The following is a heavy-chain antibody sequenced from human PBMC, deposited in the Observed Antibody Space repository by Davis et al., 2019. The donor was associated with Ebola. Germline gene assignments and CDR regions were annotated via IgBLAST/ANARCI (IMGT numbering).Heavy chain of an antibody. D-gene: IGHD2-15*01. V-gene: IGHV1-18*01. Sequence: ASVQVSCKASGYTFTSYGIRWVRQAPGQGLEWMGWISTYNGNTNYAQKLQGRVTMTTDTSTSTTYMELRSLRSDDTAVYYWARDLLRDIVVVVAATTPGYWGQGTLVTVSS. J-gene: IGHJ4*02. CDR1: GYTFTSYG. CDR2: ISTYNGNT. CDR3: ARDLLRDIVVVVAATTPGY.